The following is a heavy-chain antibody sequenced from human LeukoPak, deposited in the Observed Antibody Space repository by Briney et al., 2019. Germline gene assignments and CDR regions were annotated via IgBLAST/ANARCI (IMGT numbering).Heavy chain of an antibody. D-gene: IGHD3-22*01. J-gene: IGHJ3*02. CDR1: GGSIRSYY. V-gene: IGHV4-59*01. CDR2: IYYSGST. Sequence: NTSETLSPTCTVSGGSIRSYYWSWIRQPPGKGLEWIGYIYYSGSTNYNPSLKSRVTISVDTSKNQFSLKLSSVTAADTAVYYCARDKKDYYDSSGYYYFAFDIWGQETMVNVSS. CDR3: ARDKKDYYDSSGYYYFAFDI.